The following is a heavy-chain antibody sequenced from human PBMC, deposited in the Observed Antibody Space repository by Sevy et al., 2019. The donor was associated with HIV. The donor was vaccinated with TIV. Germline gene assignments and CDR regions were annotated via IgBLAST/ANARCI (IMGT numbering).Heavy chain of an antibody. CDR3: AREGGYTDQGMDV. D-gene: IGHD5-12*01. V-gene: IGHV3-48*01. CDR2: ISSSTI. CDR1: GFTFNIFS. J-gene: IGHJ6*02. Sequence: GGSLRLSCAASGFTFNIFSINWVRHAPGKGLEWVSYISSSTIYYADSVKGRFTISRDNAKNSLSLQMNSLRAEDTAVYYCAREGGYTDQGMDVWGQGTTVTVSS.